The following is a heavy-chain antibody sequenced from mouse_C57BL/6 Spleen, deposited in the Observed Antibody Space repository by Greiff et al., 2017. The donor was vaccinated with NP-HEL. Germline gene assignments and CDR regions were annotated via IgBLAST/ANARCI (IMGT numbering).Heavy chain of an antibody. CDR2: IDPNSGGT. J-gene: IGHJ1*03. D-gene: IGHD1-1*01. CDR1: GYTFTSYW. Sequence: VQLQQPGAELVKPGASVKMSCKASGYTFTSYWITWVKQRPGQGLEWIGRIDPNSGGTKYNEKFKSKATLTVDKPSSTAYMQLSSLTSEDSAVYYCARRAYGSYWYFDVWGTGTTVTVSS. V-gene: IGHV1-72*01. CDR3: ARRAYGSYWYFDV.